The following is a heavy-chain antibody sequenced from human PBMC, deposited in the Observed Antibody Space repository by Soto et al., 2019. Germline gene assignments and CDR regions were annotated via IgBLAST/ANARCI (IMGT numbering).Heavy chain of an antibody. CDR1: GGSISSGGYY. V-gene: IGHV4-31*03. CDR2: VYYSGST. Sequence: QVQLQESGPGLVKPSQTLSLTCTVSGGSISSGGYYWSWIRQHPGKGLEWIGYVYYSGSTYYNPSLKSRVTISVDTSKNQFCLKLSSVTAADTAVYYCARGGRRSPGMDVWGQGTTVTVSS. CDR3: ARGGRRSPGMDV. J-gene: IGHJ6*02.